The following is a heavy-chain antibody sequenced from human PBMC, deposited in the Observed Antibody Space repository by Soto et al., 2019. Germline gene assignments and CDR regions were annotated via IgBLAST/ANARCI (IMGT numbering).Heavy chain of an antibody. CDR1: GFTFSSYA. Sequence: QVQLVESGGGVVQPGRSLRLSCAASGFTFSSYAMHWVRQAPGKGLEWVAVISYDGSNKYYADSVKGRFTISRDNSKNTLYLQTNSLRAEDTAVYYCARMASFYCSGGSCYPTYGMDVWGQGTTVTLSS. D-gene: IGHD2-15*01. J-gene: IGHJ6*02. CDR2: ISYDGSNK. CDR3: ARMASFYCSGGSCYPTYGMDV. V-gene: IGHV3-30-3*01.